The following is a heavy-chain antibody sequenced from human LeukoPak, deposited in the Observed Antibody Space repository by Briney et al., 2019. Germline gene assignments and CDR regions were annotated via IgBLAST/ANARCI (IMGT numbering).Heavy chain of an antibody. CDR2: INPNSGGT. Sequence: ASVKVSYKASGYTFTGYYMHWVRQAPGQGLEWMGWINPNSGGTNYAQKFQGRVTMTRDTSISTAYMELSRLRSDDTAVYYCARGCGIFGVALKGFDPWGQGTLVTVSS. V-gene: IGHV1-2*02. D-gene: IGHD3-3*01. CDR1: GYTFTGYY. J-gene: IGHJ5*02. CDR3: ARGCGIFGVALKGFDP.